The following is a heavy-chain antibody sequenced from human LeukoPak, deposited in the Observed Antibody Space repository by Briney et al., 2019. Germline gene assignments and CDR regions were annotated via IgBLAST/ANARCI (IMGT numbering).Heavy chain of an antibody. Sequence: SETLSLTCTVSGGSISSYYWSWIRQPPGKGLEWIWYIYYTGSTNYNPSLKSRVNISVDTSKNQFSLKLSSVTAADTAVYYCARDKDYFDSGGAFDIWGQGTMVTVSS. CDR1: GGSISSYY. V-gene: IGHV4-59*01. J-gene: IGHJ3*02. D-gene: IGHD3-22*01. CDR3: ARDKDYFDSGGAFDI. CDR2: IYYTGST.